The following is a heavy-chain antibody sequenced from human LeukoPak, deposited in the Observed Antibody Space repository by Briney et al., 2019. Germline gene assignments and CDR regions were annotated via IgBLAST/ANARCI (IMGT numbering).Heavy chain of an antibody. V-gene: IGHV1-69*13. CDR3: GRGSIEWELLIYFDY. D-gene: IGHD1-26*01. Sequence: GASVKVSCKASGGTFSSYAISWVRQAPGQGLEWMGGIIPIFGTANYAQKFQGRVTITADESTSTAYMELSSLRSEDTAVYYCGRGSIEWELLIYFDYWSQGTLVTVSS. J-gene: IGHJ4*02. CDR1: GGTFSSYA. CDR2: IIPIFGTA.